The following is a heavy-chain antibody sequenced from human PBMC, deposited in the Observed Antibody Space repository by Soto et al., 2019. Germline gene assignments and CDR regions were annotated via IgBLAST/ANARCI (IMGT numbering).Heavy chain of an antibody. CDR2: ISAYNGNT. J-gene: IGHJ3*02. D-gene: IGHD2-15*01. Sequence: VKVSFQASVYTFTIYGSSWVRQAHGQGLEWMGWISAYNGNTNYAQKLQGRVTMTTDTSTSTAYMELRSLRSDDTAVYYCARDDGGYCSGGSCYDGFDAFDIWGQGTMVTVSS. CDR3: ARDDGGYCSGGSCYDGFDAFDI. V-gene: IGHV1-18*01. CDR1: VYTFTIYG.